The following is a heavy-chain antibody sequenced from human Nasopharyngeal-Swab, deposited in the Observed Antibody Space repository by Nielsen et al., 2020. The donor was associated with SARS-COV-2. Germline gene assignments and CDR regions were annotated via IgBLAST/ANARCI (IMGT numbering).Heavy chain of an antibody. CDR3: VRSSSWYYFDY. CDR2: IYYNGNT. V-gene: IGHV4-39*01. D-gene: IGHD6-13*01. Sequence: SETLSLTCTVSGASIAYSTFYWGWILQPPGKGLEWFVNIYYNGNTYQNPSLKSRLTISVDKSKNQFSLQLSSVTAADTAVYYCVRSSSWYYFDYWAQGTQVTVSS. J-gene: IGHJ4*02. CDR1: GASIAYSTFY.